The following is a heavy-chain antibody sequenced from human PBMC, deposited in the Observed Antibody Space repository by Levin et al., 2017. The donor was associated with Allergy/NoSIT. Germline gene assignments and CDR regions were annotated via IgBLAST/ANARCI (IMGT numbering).Heavy chain of an antibody. CDR1: GFTFSSYW. V-gene: IGHV3-74*01. D-gene: IGHD3-22*01. Sequence: PGGSLRLSCAASGFTFSSYWMHWVRQAPGKGLVWVSRINSDGSSTNYADSVKGRFTISRDNAKNTLYLQMNSLRAEDTAVYYCAREGGNYYKKLDYWGQGTLVTVSS. CDR2: INSDGSST. J-gene: IGHJ4*02. CDR3: AREGGNYYKKLDY.